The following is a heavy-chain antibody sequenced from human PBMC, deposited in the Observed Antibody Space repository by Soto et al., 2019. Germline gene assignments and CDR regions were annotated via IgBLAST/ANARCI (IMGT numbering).Heavy chain of an antibody. J-gene: IGHJ2*01. CDR3: ARPDFGDYWYFDL. CDR1: GGPFSSHT. D-gene: IGHD4-17*01. Sequence: QDQLVQSGAEVKKPGSSVKVSCKAFGGPFSSHTFSWVRQAPGQGLEWMGRIIPTLGTTTYAQKFQGRVTITADESVTTVYMELNRLRTEDTAVYYCARPDFGDYWYFDLCGRGTLVTVSS. V-gene: IGHV1-69*08. CDR2: IIPTLGTT.